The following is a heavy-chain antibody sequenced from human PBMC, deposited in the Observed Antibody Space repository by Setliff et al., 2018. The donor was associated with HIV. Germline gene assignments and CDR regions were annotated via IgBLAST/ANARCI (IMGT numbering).Heavy chain of an antibody. V-gene: IGHV4-59*01. CDR2: IYYIGSV. CDR3: ARDVGLCGVDCWPYFYFDL. Sequence: SETLSLTCTVSGVSITTYYWSWIRQTPGKGLEWIGYIYYIGSVIYNYSFESRVTMTLDMSKSQFSLSLRSLTAADTAVYYCARDVGLCGVDCWPYFYFDLWGRGNLVTVSS. D-gene: IGHD2-21*02. J-gene: IGHJ2*01. CDR1: GVSITTYY.